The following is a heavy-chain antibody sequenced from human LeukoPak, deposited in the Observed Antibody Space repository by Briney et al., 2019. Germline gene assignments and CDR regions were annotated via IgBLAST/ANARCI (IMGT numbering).Heavy chain of an antibody. D-gene: IGHD3-3*01. CDR1: GGSISSSSYY. J-gene: IGHJ4*02. Sequence: SETLSLTCTVSGGSISSSSYYWGWIRQPPGKGLEWIGEINHSGSTNYNPSLKSRVTISVDTSKNQFSLKLSSVTAADTTVYYCARVVYYDFWSGYFTEFDYWGQGTLVTVSS. CDR2: INHSGST. V-gene: IGHV4-39*07. CDR3: ARVVYYDFWSGYFTEFDY.